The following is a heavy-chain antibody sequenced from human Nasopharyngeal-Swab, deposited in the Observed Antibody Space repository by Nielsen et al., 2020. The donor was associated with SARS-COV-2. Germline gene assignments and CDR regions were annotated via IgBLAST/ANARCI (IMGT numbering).Heavy chain of an antibody. CDR2: IYYDGSKK. CDR1: GFTFSSYD. V-gene: IGHV3-33*01. CDR3: ARESGVGELLGVSFDY. Sequence: GESLKISCAAPGFTFSSYDMHWVRQAPGKGLEWVAIIYYDGSKKYYADSVNGRFTISRDNSKNTLYLQMNSLRGEDTAVYYCARESGVGELLGVSFDYWGQGTLVTVSS. D-gene: IGHD3-10*01. J-gene: IGHJ4*02.